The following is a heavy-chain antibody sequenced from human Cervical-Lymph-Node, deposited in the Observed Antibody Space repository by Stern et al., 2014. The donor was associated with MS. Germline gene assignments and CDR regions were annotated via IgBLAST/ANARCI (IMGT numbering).Heavy chain of an antibody. CDR2: IWFDGSNR. CDR1: GFTFSSYG. CDR3: ARDKRGSYLLDF. Sequence: VHLVESGGGVVPPGRSLRLSCAASGFTFSSYGMHWVRQAPGKGLEWVAVIWFDGSNRNYADSVKGRFTISRDDSKNTLSLQMNSLRAEDTAVYYCARDKRGSYLLDFWGQGTLVSVSS. D-gene: IGHD3-10*01. V-gene: IGHV3-33*01. J-gene: IGHJ4*02.